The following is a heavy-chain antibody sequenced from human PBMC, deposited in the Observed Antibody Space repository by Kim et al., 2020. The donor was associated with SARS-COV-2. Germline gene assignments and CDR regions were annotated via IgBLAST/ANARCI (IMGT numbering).Heavy chain of an antibody. J-gene: IGHJ4*02. D-gene: IGHD3-10*01. V-gene: IGHV4-59*08. Sequence: PTIKRRVTISVDTSKNQFSLKLRSVTAADTAVYYCARQKGWFGELFDYWGQGTLVTVSS. CDR3: ARQKGWFGELFDY.